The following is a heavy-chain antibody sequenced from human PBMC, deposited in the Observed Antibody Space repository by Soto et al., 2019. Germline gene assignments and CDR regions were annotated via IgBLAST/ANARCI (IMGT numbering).Heavy chain of an antibody. Sequence: PGGSLRLSCAASGFTFSSFGMHWVRQAPGKGLEWVAVISFDGSKKYYADSVKGRFTISRDNSKNTLFLQVNSLRAEDTAVYYCAKDSMGDYYGMDVWGQGTTVTVSS. CDR2: ISFDGSKK. D-gene: IGHD1-26*01. J-gene: IGHJ6*02. CDR1: GFTFSSFG. V-gene: IGHV3-30*18. CDR3: AKDSMGDYYGMDV.